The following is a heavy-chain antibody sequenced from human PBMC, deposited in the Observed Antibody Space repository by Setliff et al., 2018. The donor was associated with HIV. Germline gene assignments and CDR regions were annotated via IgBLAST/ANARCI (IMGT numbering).Heavy chain of an antibody. D-gene: IGHD5-12*01. J-gene: IGHJ4*02. CDR2: INAGNGNR. CDR3: ARVGNNRLQFFDH. CDR1: GYTLKCYD. Sequence: ASVKVSCKTSGYTLKCYDINWVRQAPGQRPEWMARINAGNGNREYSPKFQGRVTITADTSASTMYMELSSLRSEDTAVYYCARVGNNRLQFFDHWGQGTLVTVSS. V-gene: IGHV1-3*01.